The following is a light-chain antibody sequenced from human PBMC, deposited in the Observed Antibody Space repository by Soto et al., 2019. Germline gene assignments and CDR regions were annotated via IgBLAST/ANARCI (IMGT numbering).Light chain of an antibody. CDR2: WAS. CDR1: QSVLYRSNNNNY. Sequence: DFVMTQSPDSLAVSLGERATINCKSSQSVLYRSNNNNYLSWYQQKPGQPPKLLISWASTRESGVPDRFSGSGSGTDFTLTISSLQAEDGATYYCHQYLNAPWTFGQGTKVEIK. V-gene: IGKV4-1*01. J-gene: IGKJ1*01. CDR3: HQYLNAPWT.